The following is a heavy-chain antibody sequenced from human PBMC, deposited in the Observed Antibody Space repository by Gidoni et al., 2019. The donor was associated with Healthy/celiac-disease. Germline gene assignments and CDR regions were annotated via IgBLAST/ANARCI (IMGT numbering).Heavy chain of an antibody. CDR3: ARARRDKYRSSSKPYNWFDP. D-gene: IGHD6-6*01. CDR2: INRSGST. J-gene: IGHJ5*02. V-gene: IGHV4-34*01. Sequence: QVQLQQWGAGLLKPSETLSLTCAVYGGSFSGYYWSWIRQPPGKGLEWIGDINRSGSTDYNPSLKSRVTISVDTSNNQFSLKVSSVTAADTAVYFCARARRDKYRSSSKPYNWFDPWGQGTLVTVSS. CDR1: GGSFSGYY.